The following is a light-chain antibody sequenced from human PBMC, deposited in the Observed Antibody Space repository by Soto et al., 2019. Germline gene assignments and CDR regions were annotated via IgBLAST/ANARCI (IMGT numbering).Light chain of an antibody. Sequence: ENVLTQSPGTLSLSPGERATLSCRASQSIGSSYLAWYQQKPGHAPRLIIYGTSNRATGIPERFSGSGSGTNFTLNISRPEPEDFAVYYCQQFGSSWLTFGQGTKVEIK. J-gene: IGKJ1*01. CDR1: QSIGSSY. CDR3: QQFGSSWLT. CDR2: GTS. V-gene: IGKV3-20*01.